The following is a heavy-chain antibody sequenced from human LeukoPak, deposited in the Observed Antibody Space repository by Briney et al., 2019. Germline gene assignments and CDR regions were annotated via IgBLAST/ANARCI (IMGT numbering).Heavy chain of an antibody. V-gene: IGHV3-30*01. Sequence: GSLRLSCAASGFTFSSYAMHWVRQAPGKGLEWVAVISYDGSNKHYADSVKGRFTISRDNSKNTLYLQMNSLRAEDTAVYYCARDEGGQLVRAEYFQHWGQGTLVTVSS. D-gene: IGHD6-6*01. J-gene: IGHJ1*01. CDR1: GFTFSSYA. CDR3: ARDEGGQLVRAEYFQH. CDR2: ISYDGSNK.